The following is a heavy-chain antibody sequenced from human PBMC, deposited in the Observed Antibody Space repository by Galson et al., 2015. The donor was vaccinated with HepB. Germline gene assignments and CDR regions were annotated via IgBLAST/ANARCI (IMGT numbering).Heavy chain of an antibody. CDR3: ATSTVTTDYFDY. CDR1: GYTLTELS. Sequence: SVKVSCKVSGYTLTELSMHWVRQAPGKGLEWMGGFDPEDGETIYAQKFQGRVTMTEGTSTDTAYMELSSLRSEDTAVYYCATSTVTTDYFDYWGQGTLVTVSS. V-gene: IGHV1-24*01. D-gene: IGHD4-17*01. CDR2: FDPEDGET. J-gene: IGHJ4*02.